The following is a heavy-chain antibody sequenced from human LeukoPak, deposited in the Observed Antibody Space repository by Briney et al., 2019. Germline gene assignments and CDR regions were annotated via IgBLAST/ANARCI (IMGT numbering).Heavy chain of an antibody. CDR2: FDLEDGET. V-gene: IGHV1-24*01. J-gene: IGHJ3*01. D-gene: IGHD5-18*01. Sequence: SVKVSCKLSGYTLPELSLHWGGKVPEKGFEGWEAFDLEDGETFFAQKFQGRVTMTEDTSTDTAYMELSSLRYEDTAVYYCATQDVDPTMGTGGYSDAFDVWGQGTLVTVSS. CDR1: GYTLPELS. CDR3: ATQDVDPTMGTGGYSDAFDV.